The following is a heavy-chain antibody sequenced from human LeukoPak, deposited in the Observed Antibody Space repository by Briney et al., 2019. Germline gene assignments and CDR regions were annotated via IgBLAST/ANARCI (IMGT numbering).Heavy chain of an antibody. D-gene: IGHD3-10*01. CDR2: ISGSGGST. J-gene: IGHJ4*02. CDR3: AKLSLWFGESLFDY. CDR1: GFTFSSYA. Sequence: GGSLRLSCAASGFTFSSYAMSWVRQAPGKGLEWVSAISGSGGSTYYADSVKGRFTIPRDNSKNTLYLQMNSLRAEDTAVYYCAKLSLWFGESLFDYWGQGTLVTVSS. V-gene: IGHV3-23*01.